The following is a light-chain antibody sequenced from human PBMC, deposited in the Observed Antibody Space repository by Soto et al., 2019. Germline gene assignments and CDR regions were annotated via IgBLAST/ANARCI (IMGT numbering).Light chain of an antibody. CDR2: AAS. CDR3: QQFNSYPPDS. V-gene: IGKV1-9*01. CDR1: QGISTT. J-gene: IGKJ2*01. Sequence: DVQLTQSPSFLSASVGARVTTTCRASQGISTTLAWSQQKPGKAPKLLIYAASTLQSGTPSRFSGSGSGTEFTLTINSLKPEDFATYYCQQFNSYPPDSFGQGTKLEIK.